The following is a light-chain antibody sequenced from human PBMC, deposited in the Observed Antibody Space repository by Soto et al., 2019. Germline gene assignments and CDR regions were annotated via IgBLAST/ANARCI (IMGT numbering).Light chain of an antibody. CDR1: SSNIGNNY. CDR3: AAWDDSLSGVV. J-gene: IGLJ2*01. V-gene: IGLV1-47*01. CDR2: KND. Sequence: QSVLTQPPSASGTPGQRVTISCSGSSSNIGNNYVYWYQKIPGTAPKLLIYKNDQRPSRVPERFSGSKSGTSASLAISGLRSEDEADYYCAAWDDSLSGVVFGGGTKLTVL.